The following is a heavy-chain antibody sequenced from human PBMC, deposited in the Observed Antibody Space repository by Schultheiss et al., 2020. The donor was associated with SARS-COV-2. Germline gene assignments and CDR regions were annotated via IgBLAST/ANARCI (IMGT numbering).Heavy chain of an antibody. CDR1: GGSISSYY. CDR3: ARREDLGFDI. Sequence: SETLSLTCTVSGGSISSYYWSWIRQPPGKGLEWIGYIYYSGSTNYNPSLKSRVTISVDTSKNQFTLKLSSVTAADTAVYYCARREDLGFDIWGQGTMVTVSS. V-gene: IGHV4-59*01. CDR2: IYYSGST. J-gene: IGHJ3*02. D-gene: IGHD3-16*01.